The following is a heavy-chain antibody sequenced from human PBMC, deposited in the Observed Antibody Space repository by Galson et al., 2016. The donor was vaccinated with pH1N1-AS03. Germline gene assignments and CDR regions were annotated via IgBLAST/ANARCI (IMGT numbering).Heavy chain of an antibody. V-gene: IGHV5-51*03. Sequence: QSGAEVKKPGESLMISCKASGFRFTTYWIAWVRQLPGKGLEWMGFIYPGDSDTKYSPSFQGQVTISADKSISTTYLRWNSLKASDTAIYYCARRGHCTGISCYDLDSWGQGTMVTVSS. CDR2: IYPGDSDT. J-gene: IGHJ4*02. CDR1: GFRFTTYW. CDR3: ARRGHCTGISCYDLDS. D-gene: IGHD2-2*01.